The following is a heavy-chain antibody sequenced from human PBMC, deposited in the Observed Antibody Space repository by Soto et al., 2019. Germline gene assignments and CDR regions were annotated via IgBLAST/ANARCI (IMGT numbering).Heavy chain of an antibody. CDR2: IDPSDSYT. CDR3: ASDLLTYQTTTRSAFDI. J-gene: IGHJ3*02. D-gene: IGHD1-1*01. Sequence: GESLKISCKGSGYSFTSYWISWVRQMPGKGLEWMGRIDPSDSYTNYSPSFQGHVTISADKSISTAYLQWSSLKASDTAMYYCASDLLTYQTTTRSAFDIWGQGTMVTV. CDR1: GYSFTSYW. V-gene: IGHV5-10-1*01.